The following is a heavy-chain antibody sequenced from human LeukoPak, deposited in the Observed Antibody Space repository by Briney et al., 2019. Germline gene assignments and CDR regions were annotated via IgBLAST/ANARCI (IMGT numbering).Heavy chain of an antibody. CDR1: GGSINNYY. CDR3: ARRPRGWYAFAI. CDR2: IYYSGSS. D-gene: IGHD2-15*01. Sequence: PSETLSLTCSVSGGSINNYYWSWIRQPPGRGLEWIGYIYYSGSSNYNPSLKSRVTMSVDASENQFSLKLSSVTAADTALYYCARRPRGWYAFAIWGLGTMVTVSS. J-gene: IGHJ3*02. V-gene: IGHV4-59*08.